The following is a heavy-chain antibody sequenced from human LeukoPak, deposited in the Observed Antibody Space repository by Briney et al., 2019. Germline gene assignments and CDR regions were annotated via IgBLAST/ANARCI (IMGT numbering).Heavy chain of an antibody. Sequence: ASVKVSCKASGYTFTGYYMHWVRQAPGQGLEWMGRINPNSGGTNYAQKFQGRVTMTRDTSISTAYMELSRLRSDDTAVYYCLGRPRSNYDAFDIWGQGTMVTVSS. CDR1: GYTFTGYY. J-gene: IGHJ3*02. CDR3: LGRPRSNYDAFDI. CDR2: INPNSGGT. D-gene: IGHD1-26*01. V-gene: IGHV1-2*06.